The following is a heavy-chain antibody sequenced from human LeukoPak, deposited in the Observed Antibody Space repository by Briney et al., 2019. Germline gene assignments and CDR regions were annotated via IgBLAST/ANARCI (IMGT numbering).Heavy chain of an antibody. CDR1: GFSVSLNY. CDR3: ARVGDHFHWYLDL. V-gene: IGHV3-53*01. CDR2: LYSGSDT. J-gene: IGHJ2*01. Sequence: GGSLRLSCAASGFSVSLNYMNWVRQAPGKGLEWVSILYSGSDTYYADSVKGRFTISRDSSKNMLFLHMNSMRAEDTAVYYCARVGDHFHWYLDLWGRGTLVTVSS. D-gene: IGHD3-3*02.